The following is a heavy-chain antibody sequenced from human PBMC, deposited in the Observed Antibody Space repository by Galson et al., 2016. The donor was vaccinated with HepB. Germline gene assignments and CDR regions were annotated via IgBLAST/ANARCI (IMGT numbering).Heavy chain of an antibody. D-gene: IGHD5/OR15-5a*01. Sequence: SLRLSCAGSGFLFRSYGMHWVRQAPGQGLVYVSAISSNGVSTYFADSVRGRFSISRDNSKNTLYLQMSNLRAEDTAVYYCVKGLGAVYEQLDHWGQGTLVTVSS. J-gene: IGHJ4*02. CDR2: ISSNGVST. V-gene: IGHV3-64D*06. CDR1: GFLFRSYG. CDR3: VKGLGAVYEQLDH.